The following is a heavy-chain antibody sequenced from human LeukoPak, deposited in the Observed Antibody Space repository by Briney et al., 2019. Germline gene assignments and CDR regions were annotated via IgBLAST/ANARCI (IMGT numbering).Heavy chain of an antibody. CDR2: IIPIFGTA. D-gene: IGHD6-13*01. Sequence: SVKVSCKASGGTFSSYATSWVRQAPGQGLEWMGGIIPIFGTANYAQKFQGRVTITADKSTSTAYMELSSLRSEDTAVYYCARAPSSWYWFDPWGQGTLVTVSS. V-gene: IGHV1-69*06. CDR3: ARAPSSWYWFDP. CDR1: GGTFSSYA. J-gene: IGHJ5*02.